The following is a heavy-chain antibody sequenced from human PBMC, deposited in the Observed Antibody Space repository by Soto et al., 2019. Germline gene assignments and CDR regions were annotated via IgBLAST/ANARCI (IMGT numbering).Heavy chain of an antibody. CDR3: FFYYNGMDV. CDR1: GFSLNTYW. Sequence: PGESLKISCEGFGFSLNTYWIAWVRQKPGKGLEWMGAIFPGDSDTRYSPSFQGQVNISADRSISTAADTAVYYCASSAGHPGDFFYYNGMDVWGQGTTVTVSS. V-gene: IGHV5-51*01. J-gene: IGHJ6*02. D-gene: IGHD3-10*01. CDR2: IFPGDSDT.